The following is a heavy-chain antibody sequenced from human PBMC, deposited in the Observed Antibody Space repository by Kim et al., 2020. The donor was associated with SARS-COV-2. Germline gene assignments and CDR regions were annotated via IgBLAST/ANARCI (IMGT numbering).Heavy chain of an antibody. CDR2: IYYSGST. Sequence: SETLSLTCTVSGGSISSSSYYWGWIRQPPGMGLEWIGSIYYSGSTYYNPSLKSRVTISVDTSKNQFALRLSSVTAAATAVYYCARDYYDGSGYFFDYWGQGTLGTVSS. CDR3: ARDYYDGSGYFFDY. CDR1: GGSISSSSYY. V-gene: IGHV4-39*06. J-gene: IGHJ4*02. D-gene: IGHD3-22*01.